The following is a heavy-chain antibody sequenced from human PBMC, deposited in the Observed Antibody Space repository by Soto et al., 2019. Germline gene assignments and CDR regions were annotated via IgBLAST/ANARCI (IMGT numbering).Heavy chain of an antibody. D-gene: IGHD1-26*01. V-gene: IGHV3-23*01. J-gene: IGHJ5*01. CDR1: RFTFSDFA. CDR2: IGGGGADT. Sequence: DVQLLESGGGLVQPGGSLTLSCAASRFTFSDFAMSWVRQAPGKGLEWVSAIGGGGADTYYADSVKGRFTISRDNSKNTLYLQMNSLRDEDTAVYYCAKDAVPYNGKWDWFDSWGHGTLVTVSS. CDR3: AKDAVPYNGKWDWFDS.